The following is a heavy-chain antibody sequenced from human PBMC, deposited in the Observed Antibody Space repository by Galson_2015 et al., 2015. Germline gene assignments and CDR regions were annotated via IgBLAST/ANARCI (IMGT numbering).Heavy chain of an antibody. V-gene: IGHV3-23*01. Sequence: SLRLSCAASGFIFTNYAMSWVRQAPGKGLEWVSIIKGSSGNTYYAGSVKGRFTISRDNTKDTLYLQVNNLRVEDTAIYYCARVSSRPYCGGDCYSHFDYWGQGTLVTVSS. J-gene: IGHJ4*02. CDR3: ARVSSRPYCGGDCYSHFDY. CDR2: IKGSSGNT. CDR1: GFIFTNYA. D-gene: IGHD2-21*02.